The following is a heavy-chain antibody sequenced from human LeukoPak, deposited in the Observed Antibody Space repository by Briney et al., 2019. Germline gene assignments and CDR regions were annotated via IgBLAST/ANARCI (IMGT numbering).Heavy chain of an antibody. D-gene: IGHD3-10*01. Sequence: GGSLRLSCVGSGFTFSDYYMDWVRQAPGKGLEWVSYISSSGSAIYYADSVKGRFTISRDNAKNSLYLQMNSLRAEDTAVYYCARVGRNYFDYWGQGTLVTVAS. CDR1: GFTFSDYY. V-gene: IGHV3-11*04. CDR3: ARVGRNYFDY. J-gene: IGHJ4*02. CDR2: ISSSGSAI.